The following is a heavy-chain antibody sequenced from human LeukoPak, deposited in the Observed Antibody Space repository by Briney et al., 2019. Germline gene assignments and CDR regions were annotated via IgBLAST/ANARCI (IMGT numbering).Heavy chain of an antibody. CDR2: ISYDGSNK. CDR1: GFTFSSYA. D-gene: IGHD2-2*01. J-gene: IGHJ6*02. CDR3: ARDLGSVPTYGMDV. Sequence: GTSLRLSCAASGFTFSSYAMHWVRQAPGKGLEWVAVISYDGSNKYYADSVKGRFTISRDNSKNTLYLQMDSLRAEDTAVYYCARDLGSVPTYGMDVWGQGTTVTVSS. V-gene: IGHV3-30*04.